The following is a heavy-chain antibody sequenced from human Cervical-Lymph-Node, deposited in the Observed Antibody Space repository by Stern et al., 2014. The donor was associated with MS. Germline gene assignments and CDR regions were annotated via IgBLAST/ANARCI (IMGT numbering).Heavy chain of an antibody. CDR1: GFTFSSYS. J-gene: IGHJ4*02. CDR2: SRSGGSYI. CDR3: ARGRGGNYRYYFDY. V-gene: IGHV3-21*01. D-gene: IGHD4-23*01. Sequence: EVQLVESGGGLVKPGGSLRLSCAASGFTFSSYSMNWVRQDPRQGLEWAAFSRSGGSYIYFADSLTGRFTISRDNAKNSLSLQMNSLRAEDTAVYYCARGRGGNYRYYFDYWGQGTLVTVSS.